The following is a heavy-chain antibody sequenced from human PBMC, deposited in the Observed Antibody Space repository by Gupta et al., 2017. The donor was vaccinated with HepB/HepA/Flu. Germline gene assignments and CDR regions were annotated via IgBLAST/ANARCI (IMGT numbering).Heavy chain of an antibody. Sequence: EVQLVESGGGVVQPGGSLRLSCAASGFPFDDYAMHWVRQAPGKGLEWVSLISGDGGSTYYADSVKGRFTISRDNSKNSLYLQMNSLRTEDTALYYCAIVAGTTGGDAFDIWGQGTMVTVSS. D-gene: IGHD1-1*01. J-gene: IGHJ3*02. CDR2: ISGDGGST. CDR3: AIVAGTTGGDAFDI. CDR1: GFPFDDYA. V-gene: IGHV3-43*02.